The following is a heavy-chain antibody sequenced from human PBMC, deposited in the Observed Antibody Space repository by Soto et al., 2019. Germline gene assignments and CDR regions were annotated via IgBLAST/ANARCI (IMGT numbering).Heavy chain of an antibody. Sequence: EVQLVESGGGLVQPGGSLRLSCAASGFTFSSYSMNWVRQAPGKGLEWVSYINSGSSTIYYADSVKGRFTISRDNAKNSLYLQMNSLRDEDTAVYYCAIDAPRCSGGSRFDFWGQGTLVTVSS. J-gene: IGHJ4*02. CDR2: INSGSSTI. CDR1: GFTFSSYS. CDR3: AIDAPRCSGGSRFDF. V-gene: IGHV3-48*02. D-gene: IGHD2-15*01.